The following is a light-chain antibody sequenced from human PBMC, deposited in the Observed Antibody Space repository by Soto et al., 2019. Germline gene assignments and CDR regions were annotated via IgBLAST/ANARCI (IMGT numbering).Light chain of an antibody. V-gene: IGKV4-1*01. Sequence: IVMTQSPDSLAVSLGERATINCKSSQNILYSSNNKNYLAWYQQKPGQPPKLLIYWASTRESGVPDRFSGSGSGTDFTITISSLQAEDVAVYYCQQYYTSPTWTFGQGTKVDIK. CDR1: QNILYSSNNKNY. J-gene: IGKJ1*01. CDR2: WAS. CDR3: QQYYTSPTWT.